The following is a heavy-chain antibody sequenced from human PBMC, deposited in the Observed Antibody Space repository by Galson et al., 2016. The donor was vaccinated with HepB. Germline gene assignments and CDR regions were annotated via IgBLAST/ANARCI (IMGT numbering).Heavy chain of an antibody. CDR1: GFSFSTYT. D-gene: IGHD6-19*01. J-gene: IGHJ5*02. CDR2: ISSSSATI. Sequence: SLRLSCAASGFSFSTYTMNWVRQAPGKGLEWVASISSSSATIYYVDSVKGRSAVSRDNAKNSVYLQMNSLRVEDTAVYYCTRDGALPGGWVWIDPWGQGTLVIVSS. CDR3: TRDGALPGGWVWIDP. V-gene: IGHV3-48*04.